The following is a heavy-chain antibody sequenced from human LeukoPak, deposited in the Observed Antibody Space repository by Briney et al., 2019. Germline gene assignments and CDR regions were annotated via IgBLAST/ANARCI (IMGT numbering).Heavy chain of an antibody. CDR2: IHYSGST. CDR1: GDSMSSSSFS. V-gene: IGHV4-39*01. Sequence: SETLSLTCTVSGDSMSSSSFSWGWIRQHPGKGLKWIGSIHYSGSTYDNPSLKSRVTISVDTSKNQFSLKLSAVTAADTAVYYCARLPLSTDYYYYGLDVWGLGTAVTVSS. D-gene: IGHD2-2*01. CDR3: ARLPLSTDYYYYGLDV. J-gene: IGHJ6*02.